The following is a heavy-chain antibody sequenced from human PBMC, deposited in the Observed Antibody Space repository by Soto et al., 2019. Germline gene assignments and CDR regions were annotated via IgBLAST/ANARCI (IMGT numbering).Heavy chain of an antibody. CDR3: VRRHVSATGIDWFDP. J-gene: IGHJ5*02. D-gene: IGHD6-13*01. V-gene: IGHV1-3*01. CDR1: GYTFASYG. CDR2: INAANGDT. Sequence: ASVKVSCKASGYTFASYGIHWVRQAPGQRLEWMGWINAANGDTRYSPKFQGRVTITRDTSASTAYMELSSLRSEDTAVYYCVRRHVSATGIDWFDPWGQGTLVTVSS.